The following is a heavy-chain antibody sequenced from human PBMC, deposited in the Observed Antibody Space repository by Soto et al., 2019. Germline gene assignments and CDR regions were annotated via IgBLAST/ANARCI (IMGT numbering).Heavy chain of an antibody. CDR3: AKDAVYGDGLWLVAD. Sequence: PGGSLRLSCAASGFTFSSYWMSWVRQAPGKGLEWVANIKQDGSEKYYVDSVKGRFTISRDNAKNSLYLQMNSLRGEDTAMYYCAKDAVYGDGLWLVADWGQGTLVTVSS. J-gene: IGHJ4*02. V-gene: IGHV3-7*03. CDR1: GFTFSSYW. CDR2: IKQDGSEK. D-gene: IGHD2-21*02.